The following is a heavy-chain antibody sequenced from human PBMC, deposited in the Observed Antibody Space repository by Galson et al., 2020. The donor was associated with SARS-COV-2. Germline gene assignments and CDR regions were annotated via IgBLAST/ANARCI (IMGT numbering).Heavy chain of an antibody. Sequence: LETLSLTCTVDGGSITSYWWSWVRQPPGKGLEWIGEIFHGGTTSYNPSLKSRVTMSIDKSKDQVTLKLYSVTAADTAIYYCAVSGRGDYWGQGTLVTVSS. CDR2: IFHGGTT. D-gene: IGHD2-15*01. V-gene: IGHV4-4*02. J-gene: IGHJ4*02. CDR1: GGSITSYW. CDR3: AVSGRGDY.